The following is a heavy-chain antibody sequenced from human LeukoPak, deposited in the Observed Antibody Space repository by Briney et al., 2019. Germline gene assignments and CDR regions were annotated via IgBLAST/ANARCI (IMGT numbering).Heavy chain of an antibody. CDR3: ARGSDILTGYYHFDY. CDR2: IYHSGST. D-gene: IGHD3-9*01. J-gene: IGHJ4*02. CDR1: GGSISSSNW. V-gene: IGHV4-4*02. Sequence: PSGTLSLTCAVSGGSISSSNWWSWVRQPPGKGLEWIGEIYHSGSTNYNPSLKSRVTISVDTSKNQFSLKLSSVTAADTAVYYCARGSDILTGYYHFDYWGQGTLVTVSS.